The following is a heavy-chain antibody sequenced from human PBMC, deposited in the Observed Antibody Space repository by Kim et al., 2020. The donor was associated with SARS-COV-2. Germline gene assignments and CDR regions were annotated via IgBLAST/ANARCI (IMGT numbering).Heavy chain of an antibody. CDR1: GYSFTGYY. V-gene: IGHV1-2*06. CDR3: ARERREIAAGGTCFDY. Sequence: ASVKVSCKASGYSFTGYYMHWVRQAPGQGLEWMGRINPNSGDTNSAQKFQGRVTMTMDTSISTAYMELSRLISDDTAVYYCARERREIAAGGTCFDYWGQ. J-gene: IGHJ4*02. D-gene: IGHD6-13*01. CDR2: INPNSGDT.